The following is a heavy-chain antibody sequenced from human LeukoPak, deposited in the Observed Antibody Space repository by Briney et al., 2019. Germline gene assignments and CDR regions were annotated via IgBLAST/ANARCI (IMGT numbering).Heavy chain of an antibody. V-gene: IGHV3-15*01. CDR3: TTHRGYSSSPTFDY. D-gene: IGHD6-13*01. CDR2: IKTKTDGGTT. CDR1: GFTFSIAS. Sequence: PGGSLRLSCAASGFTFSIASMSWVRQAPGKGLEWVGQIKTKTDGGTTDHAAPVKGRFTVPRDDSENTLYLQMSSLKTEDTAVYYCTTHRGYSSSPTFDYWGQGTLVTVSS. J-gene: IGHJ4*02.